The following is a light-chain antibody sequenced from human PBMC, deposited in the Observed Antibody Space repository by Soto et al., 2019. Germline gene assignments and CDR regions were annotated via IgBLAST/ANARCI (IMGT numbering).Light chain of an antibody. CDR1: SSNIGAGYD. CDR2: GNS. Sequence: QSVLTQPPSVSGAPGQRVTISCTGSSSNIGAGYDVHWYQQLPGIAPKLLIYGNSNRPSGVPDRFSGSKSATSASLAITGLQAEDEADYYWQSFDSSVSGLVFGGGTKDTVL. CDR3: QSFDSSVSGLV. V-gene: IGLV1-40*01. J-gene: IGLJ2*01.